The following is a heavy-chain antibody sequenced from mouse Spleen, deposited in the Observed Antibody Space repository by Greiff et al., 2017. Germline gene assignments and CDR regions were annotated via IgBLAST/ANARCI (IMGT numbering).Heavy chain of an antibody. CDR3: KRAHYGSSHFDY. J-gene: IGHJ2*01. V-gene: IGHV14-4*02. CDR2: IDPENGDT. CDR1: GFTITDYY. D-gene: IGHD1-1*01. Sequence: EVQLQQSGAELVRSGASVKLSCTASGFTITDYYMHWVKQRPEQGLEWIGWIDPENGDTEYAPKFQGKATITADTSSNTAYLQLSSLTSEDTAVYYCKRAHYGSSHFDYWGQGTTLTVSS.